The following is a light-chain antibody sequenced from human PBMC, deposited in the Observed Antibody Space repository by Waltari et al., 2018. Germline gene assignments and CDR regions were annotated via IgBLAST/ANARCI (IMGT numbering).Light chain of an antibody. J-gene: IGLJ2*01. CDR3: QAWDSSHVV. V-gene: IGLV3-1*01. CDR2: EDI. Sequence: SYELTQPPSVYVFPGQPASITCSGDKLGNKYACWYQQKPVQSPVVVIYEDIKRPSGIPERFSGSNSGNTATLTISGTQIMDEADYYCQAWDSSHVVFGGWTKLTVL. CDR1: KLGNKY.